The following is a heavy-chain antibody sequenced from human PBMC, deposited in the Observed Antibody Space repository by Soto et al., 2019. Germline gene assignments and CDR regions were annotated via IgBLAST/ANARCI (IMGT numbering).Heavy chain of an antibody. D-gene: IGHD2-15*01. Sequence: ASVKVSCKASGYTFTGYYMHWVRQAPGQGLEWMGWINPNSGGTNYAQKFQGWVTMTRDTSISTAYMELSRLRSDDTAVYYCARVGGEGYYGMDVWGQGTTVTVSS. V-gene: IGHV1-2*04. CDR1: GYTFTGYY. CDR3: ARVGGEGYYGMDV. CDR2: INPNSGGT. J-gene: IGHJ6*02.